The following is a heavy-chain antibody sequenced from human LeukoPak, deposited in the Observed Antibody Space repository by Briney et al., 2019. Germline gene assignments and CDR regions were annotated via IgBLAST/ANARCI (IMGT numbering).Heavy chain of an antibody. D-gene: IGHD6-13*01. CDR1: GYTFTSYG. Sequence: ASVKVSCKASGYTFTSYGISWVRQAPGQGPEWMGWISAYNGNTNYAQKLQGRVTMTTDTSTSTAYMELKSLRSDDTAVYYCARGVSLYSSSWPLDYWGQGTLVTVSS. CDR2: ISAYNGNT. J-gene: IGHJ4*02. CDR3: ARGVSLYSSSWPLDY. V-gene: IGHV1-18*04.